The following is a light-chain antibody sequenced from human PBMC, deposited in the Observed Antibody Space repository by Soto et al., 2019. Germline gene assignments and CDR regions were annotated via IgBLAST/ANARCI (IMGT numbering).Light chain of an antibody. V-gene: IGLV3-21*04. CDR3: QVWDSSSDHAV. CDR1: NIGSKS. Sequence: SYELTQPPSVSVAPGKTARITCGGNNIGSKSVHWYQQKPGQAPVLVIYYDSDRPSGIPERFSGSNSGNTATLTISRVEAGDEADYYCQVWDSSSDHAVFGVGTKLTVL. CDR2: YDS. J-gene: IGLJ2*01.